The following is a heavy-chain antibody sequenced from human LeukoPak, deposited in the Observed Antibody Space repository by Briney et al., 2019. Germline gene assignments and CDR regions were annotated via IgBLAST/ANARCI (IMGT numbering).Heavy chain of an antibody. Sequence: PGASLRLSCAASGFTFSSYAMSWVRQAPGKGLEWVSAISGSGGSTYYADSVKGRFTISRDNAKNSLYLQMNSLRAEDTAVYYCARQLVYDYFDYWGQGTLVTVSS. J-gene: IGHJ4*02. CDR3: ARQLVYDYFDY. CDR2: ISGSGGST. V-gene: IGHV3-23*01. CDR1: GFTFSSYA. D-gene: IGHD6-13*01.